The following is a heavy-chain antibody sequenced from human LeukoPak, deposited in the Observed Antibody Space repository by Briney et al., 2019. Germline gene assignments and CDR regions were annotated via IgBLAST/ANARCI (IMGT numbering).Heavy chain of an antibody. V-gene: IGHV3-30-3*01. CDR2: ISYDGSNK. J-gene: IGHJ4*02. Sequence: PGGSLRLSCAASGFTFSSYAMHWVRQAPGKGLEWVAVISYDGSNKYYAGSVKGRFTISRDNSKNTLYLQMNSLRAEDTAVYYCADLWFGELLLGTDFDYWGQGTLVTVSS. CDR1: GFTFSSYA. D-gene: IGHD3-10*01. CDR3: ADLWFGELLLGTDFDY.